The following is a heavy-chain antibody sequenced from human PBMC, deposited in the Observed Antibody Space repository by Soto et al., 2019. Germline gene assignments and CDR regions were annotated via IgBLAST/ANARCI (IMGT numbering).Heavy chain of an antibody. CDR3: ATAYDYLKSTFDY. J-gene: IGHJ4*02. V-gene: IGHV3-21*06. Sequence: EVQLVESGGGLVQPGGSLRLACAASGFTFTRYSMNWVRQAPGKGLEWVSSISGTTNYIYYGDSMKGRFTISRDNAKNSLYLEMNSLIAEDTPVYYDATAYDYLKSTFDYWGQGTLGTVSS. CDR2: ISGTTNYI. D-gene: IGHD5-12*01. CDR1: GFTFTRYS.